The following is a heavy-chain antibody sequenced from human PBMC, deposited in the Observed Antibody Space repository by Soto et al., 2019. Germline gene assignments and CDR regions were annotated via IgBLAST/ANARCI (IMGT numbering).Heavy chain of an antibody. CDR2: ISYDGSNK. CDR3: AKDSSRVGWLRFPLDY. J-gene: IGHJ4*02. V-gene: IGHV3-30*18. D-gene: IGHD5-12*01. CDR1: GFTFSSYG. Sequence: QVQLVESGGGVVQPGRSLRLSCAASGFTFSSYGMHWVRQAPGKGLEWVAAISYDGSNKYYADSVKGRFTISRDNSKNTLYLQMNSLRAEVTAVYYCAKDSSRVGWLRFPLDYWGQGTLVTVSS.